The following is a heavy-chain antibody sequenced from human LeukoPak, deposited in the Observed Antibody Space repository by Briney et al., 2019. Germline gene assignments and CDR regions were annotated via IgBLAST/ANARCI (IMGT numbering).Heavy chain of an antibody. CDR1: GGSISSYY. CDR3: ASTFSSSSSPTWFDP. D-gene: IGHD6-6*01. CDR2: IYYSGST. Sequence: SETLSLTCTVSGGSISSYYWSWIRQPPGKGLEWIGYIYYSGSTNYNPSLKSLVTISVDTSKNQFSLKLSSVTAADTAVYYCASTFSSSSSPTWFDPWGQGTLVTVSS. V-gene: IGHV4-59*01. J-gene: IGHJ5*02.